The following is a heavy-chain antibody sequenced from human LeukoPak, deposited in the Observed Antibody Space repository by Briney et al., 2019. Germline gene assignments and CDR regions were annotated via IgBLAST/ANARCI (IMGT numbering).Heavy chain of an antibody. CDR1: GYTFTSYA. V-gene: IGHV1-3*03. J-gene: IGHJ4*02. D-gene: IGHD6-19*01. Sequence: ASVKVSCKASGYTFTSYAMHWVRQAPGQRLEWMGWINAGNGNTKYSQEFQGRVSITRDTSASTAYMELSSLRSEDMAVYYCAGGRQWLVRLDYWGQGTLVTVSS. CDR3: AGGRQWLVRLDY. CDR2: INAGNGNT.